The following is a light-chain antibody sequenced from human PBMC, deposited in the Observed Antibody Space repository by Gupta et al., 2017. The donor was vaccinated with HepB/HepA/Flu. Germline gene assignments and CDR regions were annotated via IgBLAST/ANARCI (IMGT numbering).Light chain of an antibody. CDR1: ESVNSN. CDR3: QDENNCHPIFT. Sequence: EVVLTQSPVTLSVSPGERATLSCRASESVNSNLAWYQQKPSQAPRLLIYDSSTRATGIPARFSGSGDGTEFXLTISSXHSEDFEDYYCQDENNCHPIFTFGXGTKVDIK. J-gene: IGKJ3*01. V-gene: IGKV3-15*01. CDR2: DSS.